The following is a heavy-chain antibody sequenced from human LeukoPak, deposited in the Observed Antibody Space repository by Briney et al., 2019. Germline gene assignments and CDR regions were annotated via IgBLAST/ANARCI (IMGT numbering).Heavy chain of an antibody. CDR2: IFWDWGST. Sequence: PGGSLRLSCGACGHPCDVYNIHGLRKARGEGLVGLSHIFWDWGSTYYADSVKGRFTISRDNSKNPLYLQMNSLRTEDTALYYCAKDQREIVVVPAAVTYYYYYMDVWGKGTTVTVSS. V-gene: IGHV3-43*01. J-gene: IGHJ6*03. CDR1: GHPCDVYN. D-gene: IGHD2-2*01. CDR3: AKDQREIVVVPAAVTYYYYYMDV.